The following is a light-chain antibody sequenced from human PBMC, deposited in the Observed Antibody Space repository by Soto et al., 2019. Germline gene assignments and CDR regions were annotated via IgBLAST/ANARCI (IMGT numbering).Light chain of an antibody. CDR1: QSVSSY. CDR2: DAS. J-gene: IGKJ5*01. CDR3: QQRSNWLTIT. V-gene: IGKV3-11*01. Sequence: EIVLTRSPATLSLSPGERATLSCRASQSVSSYLAWYQQKPGQAPRLLIYDASNRATGIPARFSGSGSGTDLTLTISSLEPEDFAVYYCQQRSNWLTITFGQGTRLEIK.